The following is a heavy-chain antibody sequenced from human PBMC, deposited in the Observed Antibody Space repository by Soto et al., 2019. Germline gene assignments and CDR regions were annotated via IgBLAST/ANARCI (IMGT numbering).Heavy chain of an antibody. CDR1: GGSISSGGYY. D-gene: IGHD2-2*01. Sequence: QVQLQESGPGLVKPSQTLSLTCPVSGGSISSGGYYWSWIRQNPGKGLEWIGYIYYSGSTYYNPSLKSRVTISVDTSKNQFSLKLSSVTAADTAVYYCARYIVVVPAAMGTFDPWGQGTLVTVSS. V-gene: IGHV4-31*03. CDR2: IYYSGST. J-gene: IGHJ5*02. CDR3: ARYIVVVPAAMGTFDP.